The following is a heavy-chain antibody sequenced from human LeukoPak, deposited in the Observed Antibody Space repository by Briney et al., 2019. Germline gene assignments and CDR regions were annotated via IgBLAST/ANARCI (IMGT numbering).Heavy chain of an antibody. Sequence: GGSLRLSCAASGFTFSTYSGNWIRQAPGKGLEWVSSISDDSNYIFYADSVKGRFTISRDNAKNSLYLQMNSLRAEDTAVYYCARDAENIDYWGQGTLVTVSS. CDR1: GFTFSTYS. CDR3: ARDAENIDY. V-gene: IGHV3-21*01. D-gene: IGHD1/OR15-1a*01. CDR2: ISDDSNYI. J-gene: IGHJ4*02.